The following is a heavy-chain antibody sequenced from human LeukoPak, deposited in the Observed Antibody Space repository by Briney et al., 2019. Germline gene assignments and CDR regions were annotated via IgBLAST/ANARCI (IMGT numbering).Heavy chain of an antibody. V-gene: IGHV4-34*01. CDR2: INHSGST. CDR3: ARYRKETNYYDSSEPPTLYYFDY. CDR1: GGSFSGYY. D-gene: IGHD3-22*01. Sequence: SETLSLTCAVYGGSFSGYYWSWIRQPPGKGLEGIGEINHSGSTNYNPSIKSRVTISVDTSKNQFSLKLSSVTAADTAVYYCARYRKETNYYDSSEPPTLYYFDYWGQGTLVTVSS. J-gene: IGHJ4*02.